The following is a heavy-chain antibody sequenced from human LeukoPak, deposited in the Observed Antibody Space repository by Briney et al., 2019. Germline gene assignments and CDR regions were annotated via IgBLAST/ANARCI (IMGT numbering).Heavy chain of an antibody. CDR1: GFTFDDYA. CDR2: ISWNSGSI. Sequence: PGRSLRLSCAASGFTFDDYAMHWVRQAPGKGLEWVSGISWNSGSIGYADSVKGRFTISRDNAKNSLYLQMNSLRAEDTALYYCAKDFYGDIHRGGHFDYWGQGTLVTVSS. D-gene: IGHD4-17*01. V-gene: IGHV3-9*01. CDR3: AKDFYGDIHRGGHFDY. J-gene: IGHJ4*02.